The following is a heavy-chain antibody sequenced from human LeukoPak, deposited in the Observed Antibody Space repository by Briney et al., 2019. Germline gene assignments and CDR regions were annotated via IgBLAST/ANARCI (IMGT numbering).Heavy chain of an antibody. CDR1: GGSINTPNYY. D-gene: IGHD6-19*01. J-gene: IGHJ6*03. CDR2: IFYSGGT. Sequence: KPSETLSLTCTVSGGSINTPNYYWGWIRQTPGKGLEWIGNIFYSGGTYYSPSLTSRVTISVDTSKNQFSLKLSSVTAADTAVYYCASISSGWSLHYYYYMDVWGKGTTVTISS. V-gene: IGHV4-39*01. CDR3: ASISSGWSLHYYYYMDV.